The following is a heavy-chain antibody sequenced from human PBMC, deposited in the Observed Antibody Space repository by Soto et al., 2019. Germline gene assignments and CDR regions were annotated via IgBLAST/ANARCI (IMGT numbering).Heavy chain of an antibody. Sequence: ASVKVSCKASGYTFTMFHIHWVRQAPGQGLEWMGWMNPNSGNTGYAQKFQGRVTMTRNTSISTAYMELSSLRSEDTAVYYCARDENYYGSGSYYYYYYMDVWGKGTTVTVSS. V-gene: IGHV1-8*01. D-gene: IGHD3-10*01. CDR1: GYTFTMFH. CDR3: ARDENYYGSGSYYYYYYMDV. J-gene: IGHJ6*03. CDR2: MNPNSGNT.